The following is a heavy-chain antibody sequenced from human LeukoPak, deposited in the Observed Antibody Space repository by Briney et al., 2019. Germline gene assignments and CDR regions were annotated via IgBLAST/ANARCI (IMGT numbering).Heavy chain of an antibody. CDR3: ARAEPRGSVWYPY. V-gene: IGHV4-4*02. D-gene: IGHD6-13*01. CDR1: IGSISSSKW. Sequence: SETLSLTCSVSIGSISSSKWWSWVRQSPVKGLEWIGEIFHSGSTNYNPSLKSRVTISVDKSKNQFSLKLNSVTAADTAVYYCARAEPRGSVWYPYWGQGTLVTVSS. CDR2: IFHSGST. J-gene: IGHJ4*02.